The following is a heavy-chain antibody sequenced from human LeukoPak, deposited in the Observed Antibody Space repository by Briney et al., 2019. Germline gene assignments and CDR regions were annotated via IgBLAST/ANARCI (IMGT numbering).Heavy chain of an antibody. CDR1: GFTFSSYG. CDR2: ISYDGSNK. J-gene: IGHJ6*02. Sequence: GGSLRLSCAASGFTFSSYGMHWVRQAPGKGLEWVAVISYDGSNKYYADSVKGRFTISRDNSKNTLYLQMNSLRAEDTAVYYCAKDWLGYGDYLYYYYYGMDVWGQGTTVTVSS. CDR3: AKDWLGYGDYLYYYYYGMDV. D-gene: IGHD4-17*01. V-gene: IGHV3-30*18.